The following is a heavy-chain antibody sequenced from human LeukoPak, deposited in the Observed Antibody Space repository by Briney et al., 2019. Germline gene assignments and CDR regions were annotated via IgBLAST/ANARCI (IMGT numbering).Heavy chain of an antibody. J-gene: IGHJ4*02. CDR2: ISYDGSNK. Sequence: GRSLRLSCAASGFTFSTYAMHWVRQARGKGLEWVVAISYDGSNKNYADSVKGRFTISRDNSKNTLYLQMNSLRAEDTAVYYCARGVRIAVAGYIDYWGQGTLVTVSS. V-gene: IGHV3-30*04. D-gene: IGHD6-19*01. CDR1: GFTFSTYA. CDR3: ARGVRIAVAGYIDY.